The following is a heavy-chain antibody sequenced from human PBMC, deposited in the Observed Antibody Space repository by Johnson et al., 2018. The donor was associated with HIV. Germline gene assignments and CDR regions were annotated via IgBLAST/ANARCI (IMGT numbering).Heavy chain of an antibody. V-gene: IGHV3-66*02. CDR2: ISSGGRT. CDR3: ARDRPSGWPDAFDI. D-gene: IGHD6-19*01. J-gene: IGHJ3*02. CDR1: RLTITRHE. Sequence: VQLVESGGGLVQKRESLRRAGATPRLTITRHEKTRIRNTTEKKKQTVSVISSGGRTYYANPKKGRFTISRDNSKNTLYLQMNSLRPEDTAVYYCARDRPSGWPDAFDIWGQGTMVTVSA.